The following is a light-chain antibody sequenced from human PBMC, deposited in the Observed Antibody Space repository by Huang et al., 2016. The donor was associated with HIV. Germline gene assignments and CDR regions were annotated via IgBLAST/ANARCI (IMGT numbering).Light chain of an antibody. CDR3: QQSRT. CDR1: QDISSY. Sequence: IQLTQSPSSLSASVGDKVTITCRASQDISSYLAWYQQKPGKSTKLLIFAASTLQSGVPSRFSGSGSGTDFTLTISSLQPEDFATYYCQQSRTFGGGTKVDIK. J-gene: IGKJ4*01. V-gene: IGKV1-9*01. CDR2: AAS.